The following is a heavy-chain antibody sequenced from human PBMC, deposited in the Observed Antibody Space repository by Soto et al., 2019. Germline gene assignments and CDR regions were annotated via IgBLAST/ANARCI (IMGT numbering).Heavy chain of an antibody. D-gene: IGHD3-22*01. CDR3: ATAVYYYDSSGSYYFDY. CDR2: FVPEDGET. J-gene: IGHJ4*02. CDR1: TELS. Sequence: TELSMHWVRQAPGKGLELMGGFVPEDGETIYAQKFQGRVTMTEDTSTDTAYMELSSLRSEDTAVYYCATAVYYYDSSGSYYFDYWGQGTLVTVSS. V-gene: IGHV1-24*01.